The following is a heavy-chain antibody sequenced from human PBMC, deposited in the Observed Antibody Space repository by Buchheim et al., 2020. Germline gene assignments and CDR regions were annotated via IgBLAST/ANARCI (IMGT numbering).Heavy chain of an antibody. CDR1: GFTVSSNY. CDR3: ARETRGSGSFYGMDV. J-gene: IGHJ6*02. D-gene: IGHD1-26*01. Sequence: EVQLVESGGGLVQPGGSLRPSCAASGFTVSSNYMSWVRQAPGKGLEWVSVIYSGGSTYYADSVKGRFTISRDNSKNTLYLQMNSLRAEDTAVYYCARETRGSGSFYGMDVWGQGTT. V-gene: IGHV3-66*01. CDR2: IYSGGST.